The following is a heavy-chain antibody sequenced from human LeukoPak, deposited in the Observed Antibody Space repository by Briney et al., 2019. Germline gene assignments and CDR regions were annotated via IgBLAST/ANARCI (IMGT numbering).Heavy chain of an antibody. V-gene: IGHV3-30*02. CDR2: IRYDGSNK. D-gene: IGHD2-15*01. CDR3: AKSKEDCCGSFDP. CDR1: GFTFSSYG. J-gene: IGHJ5*02. Sequence: GGSLRLSCAASGFTFSSYGMRWVRQAPGKGLEWVAFIRYDGSNKYYADSVMGRFTISRDNSKNTLYLQMNSLRAEDTALYYCAKSKEDCCGSFDPWGQGTLVTVSS.